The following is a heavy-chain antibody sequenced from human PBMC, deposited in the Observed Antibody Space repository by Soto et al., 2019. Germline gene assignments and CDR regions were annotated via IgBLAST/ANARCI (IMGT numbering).Heavy chain of an antibody. Sequence: PSETLSLTCAVSGGSINRGAYSWTWIRQSPGKGLEWIGYSYARGGTYYNPSLKSRVTISVDRSKNQFSLILKSVTAADSAVYYCAQASSDGTPFDIWRQGAMVTVSS. CDR1: GGSINRGAYS. D-gene: IGHD2-15*01. V-gene: IGHV4-30-2*06. CDR3: AQASSDGTPFDI. CDR2: SYARGGT. J-gene: IGHJ3*02.